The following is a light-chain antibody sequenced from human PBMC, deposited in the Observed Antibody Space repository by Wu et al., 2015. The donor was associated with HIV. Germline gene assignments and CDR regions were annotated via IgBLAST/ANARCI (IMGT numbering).Light chain of an antibody. CDR3: QQYGGSPPYT. CDR2: GPS. Sequence: TVLTQSPGTLSLSPGERATLSCRASQSISSSFLAWYQQKSGQAPRLLIYGPSNRATGIPDRFSGSGSERDFTLTINGLEPEDFAVYYCQQYGGSPPYTFGQGTKLEIK. V-gene: IGKV3-20*01. J-gene: IGKJ2*01. CDR1: QSISSSF.